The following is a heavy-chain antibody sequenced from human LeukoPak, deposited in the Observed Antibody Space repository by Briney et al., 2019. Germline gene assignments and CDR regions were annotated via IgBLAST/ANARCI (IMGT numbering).Heavy chain of an antibody. V-gene: IGHV3-23*01. J-gene: IGHJ4*02. Sequence: GGSLRLSCAASGFTFSSYTMSWVRQAPGKGLEWVSAISGSGGSTYYADSVKGRFTISRDNSKNTLYLQMNSLRAEDTAVYYCAKAEDPASEYYDSRNVGADYWGQGTLVTVSS. CDR2: ISGSGGST. CDR3: AKAEDPASEYYDSRNVGADY. CDR1: GFTFSSYT. D-gene: IGHD3-22*01.